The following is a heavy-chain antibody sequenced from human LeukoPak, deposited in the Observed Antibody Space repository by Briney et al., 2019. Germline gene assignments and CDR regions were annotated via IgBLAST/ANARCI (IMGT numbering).Heavy chain of an antibody. V-gene: IGHV1-18*01. CDR2: ISAYNDNT. CDR3: ASNIVVVPAAIGGYSSSWWLFDY. Sequence: ASAKVSCKASGYTFTSYGISWVRQAPGQGLEWMGWISAYNDNTNYAQKLQGRVTMTTDTSTSTAYMELRSLRSDDTAVYYCASNIVVVPAAIGGYSSSWWLFDYWGQGTLVTVSS. D-gene: IGHD2-2*01. J-gene: IGHJ4*02. CDR1: GYTFTSYG.